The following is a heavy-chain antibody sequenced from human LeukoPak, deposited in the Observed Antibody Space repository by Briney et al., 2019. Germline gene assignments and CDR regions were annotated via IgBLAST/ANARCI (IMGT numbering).Heavy chain of an antibody. V-gene: IGHV4-34*01. J-gene: IGHJ4*02. D-gene: IGHD6-6*01. Sequence: SETLSLTCAVYGGSFSGYYWSWIRQPPGKGLEWIGEINHSGSTNYNPSLKSRVTISVDTSKNQFSLKLSSVTAADTAVYYCARVLRNLRIAARGLASTPPFGYWGQGTLVTVSS. CDR3: ARVLRNLRIAARGLASTPPFGY. CDR2: INHSGST. CDR1: GGSFSGYY.